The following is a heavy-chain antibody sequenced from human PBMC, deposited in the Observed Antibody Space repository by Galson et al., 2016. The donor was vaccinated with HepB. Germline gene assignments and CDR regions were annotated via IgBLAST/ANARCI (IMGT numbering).Heavy chain of an antibody. CDR3: ARGSSAAKGLFDY. J-gene: IGHJ4*02. D-gene: IGHD3-22*01. V-gene: IGHV4-34*01. CDR2: INNSGST. Sequence: SETLSLTSGLYGGSFIIYYRTWIRQPPGTGLEWIGEINNSGSTTYNPSLKSRVSMSVDTSKSQFSLRLTSVTAADTAVYFCARGSSAAKGLFDYWGQGTLVTVSS. CDR1: GGSFIIYY.